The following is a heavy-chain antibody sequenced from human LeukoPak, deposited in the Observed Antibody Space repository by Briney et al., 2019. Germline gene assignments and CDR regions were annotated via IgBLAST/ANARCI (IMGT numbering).Heavy chain of an antibody. D-gene: IGHD6-13*01. Sequence: PGGSLRLSWAASRFTFSDYYMSWLRQAPGKGLEWVSYISSSSSYTNYADSVKGRFTISRDNAKNSLYLQMNSLRAEDTAVYYCAGGQQLAPELDYSGQGTLVTVSS. CDR2: ISSSSSYT. CDR1: RFTFSDYY. CDR3: AGGQQLAPELDY. V-gene: IGHV3-11*06. J-gene: IGHJ4*02.